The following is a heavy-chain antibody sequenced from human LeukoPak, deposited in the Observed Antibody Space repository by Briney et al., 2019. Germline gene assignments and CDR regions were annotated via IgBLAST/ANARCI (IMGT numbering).Heavy chain of an antibody. CDR1: GGSFSGYY. CDR2: INHSGST. CDR3: ARGDLGSYRIGY. Sequence: SETLSLTCAVYGGSFSGYYWSWIRQPPGKGLEWIGEINHSGSTNYNPSLKSRVTISVDTSKNQFSLKLSSVTAADTAVYYCARGDLGSYRIGYWGQGTLVTVSS. D-gene: IGHD3-16*02. V-gene: IGHV4-34*01. J-gene: IGHJ4*02.